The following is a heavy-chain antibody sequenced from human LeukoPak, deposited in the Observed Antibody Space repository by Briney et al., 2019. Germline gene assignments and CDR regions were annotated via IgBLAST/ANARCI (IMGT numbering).Heavy chain of an antibody. V-gene: IGHV1-46*01. D-gene: IGHD6-13*01. Sequence: GASVKVSCKASGYTFTGYSMHWVRQAPGQGLEWMGIINPSGGSTSNTQKFQGRVTMTSDMSTSTVYMELSSLRSEDTAVYYCARALAAAAGRRAGMMGDWGQGTLVTVSS. J-gene: IGHJ4*02. CDR2: INPSGGST. CDR1: GYTFTGYS. CDR3: ARALAAAAGRRAGMMGD.